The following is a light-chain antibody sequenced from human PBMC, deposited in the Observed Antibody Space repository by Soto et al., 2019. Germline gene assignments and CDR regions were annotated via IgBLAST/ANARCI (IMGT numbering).Light chain of an antibody. CDR1: SSDIGAYNY. Sequence: QYALTQPASVSASPGQSITVSCTGTSSDIGAYNYVSWYQQHPGKAPKLMIYEVSNRPSGVSNRFSASKSGNTASLTISGLQAEDEADYFCSSYTSSSTVVFGGGTKLTVL. CDR2: EVS. CDR3: SSYTSSSTVV. V-gene: IGLV2-14*01. J-gene: IGLJ3*02.